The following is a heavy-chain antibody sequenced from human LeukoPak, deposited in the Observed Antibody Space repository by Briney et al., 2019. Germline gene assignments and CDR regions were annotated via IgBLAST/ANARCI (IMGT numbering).Heavy chain of an antibody. CDR1: GGSISSSSYY. CDR3: ARDVFGYSYGSYGY. Sequence: SETLSLTCTVSGGSISSSSYYWGWIRQPPGKGLEWIGSIYYSGSTYYNPSLKSRVTISVDTSKNQFSLKLSSVTAADTAVYYCARDVFGYSYGSYGYWGQGTLVTVSS. CDR2: IYYSGST. V-gene: IGHV4-39*07. J-gene: IGHJ4*02. D-gene: IGHD5-18*01.